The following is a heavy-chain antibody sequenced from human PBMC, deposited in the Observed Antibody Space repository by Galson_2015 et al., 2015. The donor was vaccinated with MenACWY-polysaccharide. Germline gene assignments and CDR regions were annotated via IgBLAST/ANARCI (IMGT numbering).Heavy chain of an antibody. J-gene: IGHJ4*02. CDR1: GFTFSTYD. D-gene: IGHD4-23*01. V-gene: IGHV3-48*03. CDR3: ARARATVVSPLLY. Sequence: SLRLSCAASGFTFSTYDMSWVRQAPGKGLEWVSYISGSGDTVYHADSVKGRFIISRDNAKNALFLQMNGLRAEDTAVYYCARARATVVSPLLYWAQGALVTVSS. CDR2: ISGSGDTV.